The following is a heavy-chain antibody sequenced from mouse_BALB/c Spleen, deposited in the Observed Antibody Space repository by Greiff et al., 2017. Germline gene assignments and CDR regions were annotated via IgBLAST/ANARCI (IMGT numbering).Heavy chain of an antibody. Sequence: LVAPSQSLSITCTVSGFSLTSYGVSWVRQPPGKGLEWLGVIWGDGSTNYHSALISRLSISKDNSKSQVFLKLNSLQANDTAIYYCARNGGLYGKFDYWGQGTTLTVSS. CDR2: IWGDGST. D-gene: IGHD2-10*02. CDR1: GFSLTSYG. V-gene: IGHV2-3*01. J-gene: IGHJ2*01. CDR3: ARNGGLYGKFDY.